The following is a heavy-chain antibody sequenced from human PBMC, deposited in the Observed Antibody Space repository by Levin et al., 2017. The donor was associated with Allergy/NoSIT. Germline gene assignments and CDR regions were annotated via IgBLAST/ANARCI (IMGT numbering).Heavy chain of an antibody. J-gene: IGHJ6*02. CDR2: ISYDGSNK. CDR1: GFTFSSYA. V-gene: IGHV3-30*04. CDR3: ARDGTDYNEPRYYYGMDV. D-gene: IGHD4-11*01. Sequence: GGSLRLSCAASGFTFSSYAMHWVRQAPGKGLEWVAVISYDGSNKYYADSVKGRFTISRDNSKNTLYLQMNSLRAEDTAVYYCARDGTDYNEPRYYYGMDVWGQGTTVTVSS.